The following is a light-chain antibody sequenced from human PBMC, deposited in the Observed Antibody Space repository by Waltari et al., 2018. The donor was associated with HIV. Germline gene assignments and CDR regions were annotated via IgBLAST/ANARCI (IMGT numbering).Light chain of an antibody. Sequence: VLTQSPGTLSLSPGERATLSCRASRNLGSSYLAWYQQKPGQAPRLLIYDTSMRATGIADRFSGGGSGTDFSLTISRLEPEDSAVYYCQQYGMSPRTFGQGTKVEIK. CDR3: QQYGMSPRT. CDR2: DTS. CDR1: RNLGSSY. V-gene: IGKV3-20*01. J-gene: IGKJ1*01.